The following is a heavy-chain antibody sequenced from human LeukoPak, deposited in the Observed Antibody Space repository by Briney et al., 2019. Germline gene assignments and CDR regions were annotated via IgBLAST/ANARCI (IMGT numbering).Heavy chain of an antibody. CDR1: GFTFSSHW. V-gene: IGHV3-74*03. CDR2: LSNDETYI. Sequence: GESLKISCVASGFTFSSHWMHWVRQAPGKGLVWVSRLSNDETYIEYADSVKGRFTISRDNAKNMLYLQMNSLRVDDTAVYYCVRGSYGWAGTDYWGQGTLVTASS. J-gene: IGHJ4*02. D-gene: IGHD3-16*01. CDR3: VRGSYGWAGTDY.